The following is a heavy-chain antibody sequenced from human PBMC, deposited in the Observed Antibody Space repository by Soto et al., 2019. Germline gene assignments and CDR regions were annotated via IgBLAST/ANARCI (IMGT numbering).Heavy chain of an antibody. CDR3: ARASSIAAAAAMNWFDP. CDR1: GGSISSYY. Sequence: PSETLSLTCTVSGGSISSYYWSWIRQPPGKGLEWIGYIYYSGSTNYNPSLKSRVTISVDTSKNQFSLKLSSVTAADTAVYYCARASSIAAAAAMNWFDPWGQGTLVTVS. D-gene: IGHD6-13*01. CDR2: IYYSGST. J-gene: IGHJ5*02. V-gene: IGHV4-59*01.